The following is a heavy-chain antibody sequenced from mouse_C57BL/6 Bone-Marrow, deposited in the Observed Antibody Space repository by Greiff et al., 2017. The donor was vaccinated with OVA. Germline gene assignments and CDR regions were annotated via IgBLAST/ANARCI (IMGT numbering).Heavy chain of an antibody. CDR3: ARQSGTWYFDV. Sequence: DVKLVESGGDLVKPGGSLKLSCAASGFTFSSYGMSWVRQTPDKRLEWVATISSGSSYTYYPDSVKGRFTISRDNAKNTLYLQMSSLKSEDTAMYYCARQSGTWYFDVWGTGTTVTVSS. CDR2: ISSGSSYT. D-gene: IGHD1-1*02. V-gene: IGHV5-6*02. J-gene: IGHJ1*03. CDR1: GFTFSSYG.